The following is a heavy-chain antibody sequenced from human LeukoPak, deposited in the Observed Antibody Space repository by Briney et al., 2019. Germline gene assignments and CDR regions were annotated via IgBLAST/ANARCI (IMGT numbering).Heavy chain of an antibody. CDR1: GGSISSSNW. CDR3: ARQKTYDSSGYHYDAFDI. CDR2: IYYSGST. Sequence: SETLSLTCAVSGGSISSSNWWSWVRQPPGKGLEWIGYIYYSGSTNYNPSLKSRVTISVDTSKNQFSLKLSSVTAADTAVYYCARQKTYDSSGYHYDAFDIWGQGTMVTVSS. V-gene: IGHV4-4*02. D-gene: IGHD3-22*01. J-gene: IGHJ3*02.